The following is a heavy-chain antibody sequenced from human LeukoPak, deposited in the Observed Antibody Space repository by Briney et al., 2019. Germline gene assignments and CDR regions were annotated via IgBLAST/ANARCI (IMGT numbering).Heavy chain of an antibody. V-gene: IGHV4-59*01. CDR2: IYYSGST. CDR1: GGSISSYY. J-gene: IGHJ6*02. CDR3: ARDGYYGMDV. Sequence: SETLSLTCTVSGGSISSYYRSWIRQPPGKGLEWIGYIYYSGSTNYNPSLKSRVTISVDTSKNQFSLKLSSVTAADTAVYYCARDGYYGMDVWGQGTTVTVSS.